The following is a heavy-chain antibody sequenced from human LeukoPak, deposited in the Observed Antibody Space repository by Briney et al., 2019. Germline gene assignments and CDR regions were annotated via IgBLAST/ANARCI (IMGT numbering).Heavy chain of an antibody. Sequence: GGSLRLSCVASGFPFRSFSMNWVRQAPGKGLEWVSSISSSSTYIYYADSVKGRFTISRDNAKNSLYLQMNSLRVEDTAVYYCARAEGSGSSFDYWGQGTLITVSS. CDR2: ISSSSTYI. CDR3: ARAEGSGSSFDY. J-gene: IGHJ4*02. CDR1: GFPFRSFS. D-gene: IGHD3-10*01. V-gene: IGHV3-21*01.